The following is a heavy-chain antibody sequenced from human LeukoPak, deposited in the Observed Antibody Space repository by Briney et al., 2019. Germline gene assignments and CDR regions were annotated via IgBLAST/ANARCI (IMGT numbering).Heavy chain of an antibody. CDR1: GFTFSSYT. V-gene: IGHV3-30-3*01. J-gene: IGHJ6*03. CDR2: ISYDGSID. Sequence: GGSLRLSCAASGFTFSSYTMHWVRQAPGRGLEWVAFISYDGSIDYYADSLKGRHTISRDNSKNTLYLQMNSLRAADTAVYYCARGGTGTHYSYYYMDVWGKGTTVTVSS. CDR3: ARGGTGTHYSYYYMDV. D-gene: IGHD1-1*01.